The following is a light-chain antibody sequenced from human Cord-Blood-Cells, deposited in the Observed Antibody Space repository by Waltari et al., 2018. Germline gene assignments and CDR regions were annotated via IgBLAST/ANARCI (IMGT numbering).Light chain of an antibody. Sequence: QSALTQPASVSAPPGQSITISCTGTSSDDGGYNYVSWYQQHPGKAPKLMIYDVSNRPSGVSNRFSGSKSGNTASLTISGLQAEDEADYYCSSYTSSSTYVFGTGTKVTVL. CDR1: SSDDGGYNY. CDR3: SSYTSSSTYV. J-gene: IGLJ1*01. CDR2: DVS. V-gene: IGLV2-14*01.